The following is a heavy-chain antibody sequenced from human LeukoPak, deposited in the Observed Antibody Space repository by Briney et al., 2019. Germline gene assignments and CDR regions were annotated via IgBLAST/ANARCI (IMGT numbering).Heavy chain of an antibody. V-gene: IGHV4-59*01. Sequence: SETLSLTCTVSGGSISSYYWSWIRQPPGKGLEWIGYIYYSGSTNYNPSLKSRVTISVDTSKNQFSLKLSSVTAADTAVYYCARGQKGGSGSYYNSEAYYYYMDVWGKGTTVTVSS. J-gene: IGHJ6*03. CDR2: IYYSGST. CDR1: GGSISSYY. D-gene: IGHD3-10*01. CDR3: ARGQKGGSGSYYNSEAYYYYMDV.